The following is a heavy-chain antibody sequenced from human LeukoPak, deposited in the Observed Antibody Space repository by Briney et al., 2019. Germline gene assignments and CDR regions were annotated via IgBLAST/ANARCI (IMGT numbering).Heavy chain of an antibody. CDR2: IIPILGIA. CDR1: GGTFSSYA. Sequence: GSSVKVSCRASGGTFSSYAISWVRQAPGQGLEWTGRIIPILGIANYAQKFQGRVTITADKSTSTAYMKLSSLRSEDTAVYYCARDRAGIGDYWGQGTLVTVSS. J-gene: IGHJ4*02. V-gene: IGHV1-69*04. D-gene: IGHD6-19*01. CDR3: ARDRAGIGDY.